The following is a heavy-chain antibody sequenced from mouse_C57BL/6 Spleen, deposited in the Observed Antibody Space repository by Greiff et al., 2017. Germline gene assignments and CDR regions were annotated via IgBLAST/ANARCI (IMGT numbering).Heavy chain of an antibody. CDR2: ISGGGGNT. Sequence: DVMLVESGGGLVKPGGSLKLSCAASGFTFSSYTMSWVRQTPEKRLEWVATISGGGGNTYYPDSVKGRFTISRDNAKNTLYLQMSSLRSEDTAVYYCARQGYYYGSSSWFAYWGQGTLVTVSA. CDR3: ARQGYYYGSSSWFAY. D-gene: IGHD1-1*01. CDR1: GFTFSSYT. J-gene: IGHJ3*01. V-gene: IGHV5-9*01.